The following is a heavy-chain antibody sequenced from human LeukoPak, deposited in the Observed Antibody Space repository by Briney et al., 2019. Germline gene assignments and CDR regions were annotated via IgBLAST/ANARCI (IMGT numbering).Heavy chain of an antibody. CDR2: IFDAGRT. V-gene: IGHV3-53*01. CDR1: GFTVGGTY. J-gene: IGHJ4*02. CDR3: AGATKWLAHDF. D-gene: IGHD6-19*01. Sequence: GGSLRLSCAASGFTVGGTYMSWVRQAAGRGWQWVSTIFDAGRTTYADSVQGRFTISRDSYMNTLFLQMNSLRADDTAVYYCAGATKWLAHDFWGQGILVTVSS.